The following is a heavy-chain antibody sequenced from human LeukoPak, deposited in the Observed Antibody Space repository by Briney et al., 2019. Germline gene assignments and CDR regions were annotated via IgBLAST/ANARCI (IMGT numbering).Heavy chain of an antibody. CDR1: GGSISRYL. Sequence: PSETLSLTCTVSGGSISRYLWSWIRQPPGKGLEWIGFIPNSGDTKYNPSLKSRVTISVDMSKNQFSLNLRSVTAADTAVYYCARDGGIVGTTTWFDPWGQGTLVTVSS. CDR2: IPNSGDT. D-gene: IGHD1-26*01. V-gene: IGHV4-59*01. J-gene: IGHJ5*02. CDR3: ARDGGIVGTTTWFDP.